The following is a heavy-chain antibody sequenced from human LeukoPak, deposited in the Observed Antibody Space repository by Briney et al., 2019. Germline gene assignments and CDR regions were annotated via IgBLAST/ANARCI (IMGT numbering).Heavy chain of an antibody. V-gene: IGHV3-7*01. CDR2: IKQDENEK. J-gene: IGHJ4*02. CDR3: AREDGYCSGGNCYSYFVS. D-gene: IGHD2-15*01. CDR1: GFTFSNYG. Sequence: GGSLRLSCAASGFTFSNYGIMWVRQAPGKGLEWVATIKQDENEKYYVDSVKGRFTISRDNAKNPLYLQMNSLRAEDTAVYYCAREDGYCSGGNCYSYFVSWGQGTLVTVSS.